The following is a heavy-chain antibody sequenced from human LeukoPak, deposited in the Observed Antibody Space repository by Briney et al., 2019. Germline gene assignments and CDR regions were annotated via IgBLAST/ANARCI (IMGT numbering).Heavy chain of an antibody. Sequence: PSETLSLTCTVSGGSISSSSYYWGWIRQPPGKGLEWIGSIYYSGSTYYNPSFKSRVTISVDTSKNQFSLKLSSVTAADTAVYYCARMINYSSSWYPDWFDPWGQGTLVTVSS. D-gene: IGHD6-13*01. V-gene: IGHV4-39*07. CDR1: GGSISSSSYY. J-gene: IGHJ5*02. CDR2: IYYSGST. CDR3: ARMINYSSSWYPDWFDP.